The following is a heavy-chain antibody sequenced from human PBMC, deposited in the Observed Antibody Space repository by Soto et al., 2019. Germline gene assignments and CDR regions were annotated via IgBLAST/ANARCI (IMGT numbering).Heavy chain of an antibody. CDR2: INPNSGGT. V-gene: IGHV1-2*04. D-gene: IGHD3-16*02. CDR3: ARDRGYDYIWGSYRYPTFYYYYMDV. J-gene: IGHJ6*03. CDR1: GYTFTGYY. Sequence: QVQLVQSGAEVKKPGASVKVSCKASGYTFTGYYMHWVRQAPGQGLEWMGWINPNSGGTNCAQKFQGWVTMTRDTSNSTAYMELSRLRSDDTAVYYCARDRGYDYIWGSYRYPTFYYYYMDVWGKGTTVTVSS.